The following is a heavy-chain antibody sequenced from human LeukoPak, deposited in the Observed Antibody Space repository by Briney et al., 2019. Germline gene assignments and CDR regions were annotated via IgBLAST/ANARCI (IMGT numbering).Heavy chain of an antibody. Sequence: ASVKVSCKASGGTFSSYTISWVRQAPGQGLEWMGRIIPILGIANYAQKFQGRVTITADKSTSTAYMELSSPRSEDTAVYYCARALPGRITMIVVGGGAFDIWGQGTMVTVSS. D-gene: IGHD3-22*01. CDR2: IIPILGIA. V-gene: IGHV1-69*02. J-gene: IGHJ3*02. CDR3: ARALPGRITMIVVGGGAFDI. CDR1: GGTFSSYT.